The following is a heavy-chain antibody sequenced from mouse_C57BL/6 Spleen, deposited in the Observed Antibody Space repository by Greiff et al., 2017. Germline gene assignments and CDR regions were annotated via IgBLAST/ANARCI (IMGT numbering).Heavy chain of an antibody. CDR3: ARRPDGYYEAMDY. CDR2: INPNNGGT. CDR1: GYTFTDYN. D-gene: IGHD2-3*01. V-gene: IGHV1-18*01. Sequence: VQLQQSGPELVKPGASVKIPCKASGYTFTDYNMDWVKQSHGKSLEWIGDINPNNGGTIYNQKFKGKATLTVDKSSSTAYMGLRSLTSEDTAVYYCARRPDGYYEAMDYWGQGTSVTVSS. J-gene: IGHJ4*01.